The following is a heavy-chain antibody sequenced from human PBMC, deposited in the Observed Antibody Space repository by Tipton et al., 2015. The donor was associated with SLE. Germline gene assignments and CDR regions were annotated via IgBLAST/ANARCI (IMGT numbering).Heavy chain of an antibody. V-gene: IGHV4-34*01. CDR3: ALDGDTPFDY. J-gene: IGHJ4*02. CDR2: INHSGST. CDR1: GGSFSGYY. Sequence: TLSLTCAVYGGSFSGYYWSWIRQPPGKGLEWIGEINHSGSTNYNPSLKSRVTISVDTSKNQFSLKLSSVTAADTAVYYCALDGDTPFDYWGQGTLVTVSS. D-gene: IGHD5-24*01.